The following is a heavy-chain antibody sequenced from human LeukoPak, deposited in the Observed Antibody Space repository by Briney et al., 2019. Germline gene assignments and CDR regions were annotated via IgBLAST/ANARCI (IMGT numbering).Heavy chain of an antibody. Sequence: GGSLRLFCAASGFTFSSYSMNWVREAPGKGLEWVQSISSSSSDIYYADSVKGRFNISRDNAKNSLYLQMNSLRAEDTAVYYCATTRPALMVRGVTGLYYFDYWGQGTLVTVSS. D-gene: IGHD3-10*01. CDR3: ATTRPALMVRGVTGLYYFDY. J-gene: IGHJ4*02. V-gene: IGHV3-21*01. CDR1: GFTFSSYS. CDR2: ISSSSSDI.